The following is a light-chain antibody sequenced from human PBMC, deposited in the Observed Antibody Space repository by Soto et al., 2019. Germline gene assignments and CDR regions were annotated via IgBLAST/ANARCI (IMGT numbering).Light chain of an antibody. J-gene: IGKJ4*01. CDR2: GAS. V-gene: IGKV3-15*01. CDR1: QGVSSN. CDR3: QQYNKWPLS. Sequence: EIVMTQSPPTLSVSPGGRATLSCRASQGVSSNLAWYQQKPGQAPRLLIYGASTRATGIPARFSGSESGTDFTLTISSLQSEDFAVYYCQQYNKWPLSFGGGTKVEIK.